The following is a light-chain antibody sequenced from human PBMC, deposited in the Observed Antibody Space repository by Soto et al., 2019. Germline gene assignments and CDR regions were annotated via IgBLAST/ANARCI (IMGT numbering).Light chain of an antibody. CDR2: GAS. V-gene: IGKV3-15*01. Sequence: EIVMTQSPATLSVSPGERATLSCRASQSVSGDLAWYHQKPGQAPRLLIHGASTRATGIPARFSGSGSGTEFTLTINSLQSEDFAVYYCQQYNNWPRTFGQGTKVDI. CDR1: QSVSGD. CDR3: QQYNNWPRT. J-gene: IGKJ1*01.